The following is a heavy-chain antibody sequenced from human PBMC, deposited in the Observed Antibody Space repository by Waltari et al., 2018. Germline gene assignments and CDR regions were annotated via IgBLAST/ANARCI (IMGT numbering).Heavy chain of an antibody. Sequence: QVQLQESGPGLVKPSETLSLTCPVSGGSISSYYWSWIRQPPGKGLEWIGYIYYSGSTNYNPSLKSRVTISVDTSKNQFSLKLSSVTAADTTVYYCARGGSYSPDFDYWGQGTLVTVSS. CDR1: GGSISSYY. CDR2: IYYSGST. D-gene: IGHD1-26*01. CDR3: ARGGSYSPDFDY. V-gene: IGHV4-59*01. J-gene: IGHJ4*02.